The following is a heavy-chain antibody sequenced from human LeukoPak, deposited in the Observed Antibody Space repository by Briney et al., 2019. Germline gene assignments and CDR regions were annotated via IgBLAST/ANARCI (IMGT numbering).Heavy chain of an antibody. Sequence: GGSLRLSCAASGFTFSSYWMHWVRQAPGKGLVWVSRINSDGSSTSYADSVKGRFTISRDNAKNTLYLQMNSLRAEDTAVYYCARAEAVLWFGESRYYFDYWGQGTLVTVSS. V-gene: IGHV3-74*01. CDR3: ARAEAVLWFGESRYYFDY. CDR1: GFTFSSYW. J-gene: IGHJ4*02. D-gene: IGHD3-10*01. CDR2: INSDGSST.